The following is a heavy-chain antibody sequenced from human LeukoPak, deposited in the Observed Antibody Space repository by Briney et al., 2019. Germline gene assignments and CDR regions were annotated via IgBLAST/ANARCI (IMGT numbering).Heavy chain of an antibody. D-gene: IGHD2-2*01. Sequence: GGSLRLSCAASGFTFSRYGMHWVRQAPGKGLEYVSAISSNGGSTYYANSVKGRFTISRDNSKNTLYLQMGSLRAEDMAVYYCARQYCSSTSCTFDYWGQGTLVTVSS. CDR1: GFTFSRYG. CDR3: ARQYCSSTSCTFDY. CDR2: ISSNGGST. J-gene: IGHJ4*02. V-gene: IGHV3-64*01.